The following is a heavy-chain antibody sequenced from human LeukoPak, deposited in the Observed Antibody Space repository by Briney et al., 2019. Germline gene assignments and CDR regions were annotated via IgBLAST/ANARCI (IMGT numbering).Heavy chain of an antibody. CDR2: IYTSGST. V-gene: IGHV4-4*07. Sequence: SETLSLTYTVSGGSISSYYWSWIRQPAGKGLEWIGRIYTSGSTNYNPSLKSRVTMSVDTSKNQFSLKLSSVTAADTAVYYCARESPLFGIAVAVFDYWGQGTLVTVSS. CDR3: ARESPLFGIAVAVFDY. CDR1: GGSISSYY. D-gene: IGHD6-19*01. J-gene: IGHJ4*02.